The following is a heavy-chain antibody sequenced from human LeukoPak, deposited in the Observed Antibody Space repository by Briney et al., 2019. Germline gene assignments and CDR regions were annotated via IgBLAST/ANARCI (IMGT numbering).Heavy chain of an antibody. D-gene: IGHD2-2*01. V-gene: IGHV3-21*01. CDR1: GFTFSSYS. CDR2: ISSSSSYI. J-gene: IGHJ3*02. CDR3: ARSRVPLAFDI. Sequence: GGSLRLSCAASGFTFSSYSMNWVRQAPGKGLEWVSSISSSSSYIYYADSVKGRFTISRDNAKNSLYLQMNSLRAEDTAVYYCARSRVPLAFDIWGQGTMVTVSS.